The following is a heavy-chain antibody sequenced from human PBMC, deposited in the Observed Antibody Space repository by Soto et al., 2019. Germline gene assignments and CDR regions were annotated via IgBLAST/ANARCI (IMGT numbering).Heavy chain of an antibody. J-gene: IGHJ4*02. D-gene: IGHD1-26*01. CDR1: GYTFTGHY. CDR3: GRGRSGQIVVFY. CDR2: IGPESGAT. V-gene: IGHV1-2*02. Sequence: QVQLVQSGAEVKKPGASVKVSCKASGYTFTGHYIHWVRQAPEQGPEWMGEIGPESGATRYAQKFQGRVTMTMDTSVTTVYMELKNLSPDDTAVYYCGRGRSGQIVVFYWGQGTPVTGSS.